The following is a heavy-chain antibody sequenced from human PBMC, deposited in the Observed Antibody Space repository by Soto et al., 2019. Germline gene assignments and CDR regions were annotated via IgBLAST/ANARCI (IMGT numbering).Heavy chain of an antibody. Sequence: PGESLKISCNGSGYSFTIYWIGWVRQMPGKGLEWMGIIYPGDSDTRYSPSFQGQVTISADKSISIAYLQWSSLKASDTAMYYCTRVAYCGGDCYTHYYYGMDVGGQGTTVTVSS. CDR2: IYPGDSDT. V-gene: IGHV5-51*01. D-gene: IGHD2-21*02. CDR3: TRVAYCGGDCYTHYYYGMDV. J-gene: IGHJ6*02. CDR1: GYSFTIYW.